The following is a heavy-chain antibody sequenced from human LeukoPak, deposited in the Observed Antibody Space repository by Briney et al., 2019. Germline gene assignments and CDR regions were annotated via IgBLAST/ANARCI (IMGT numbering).Heavy chain of an antibody. CDR2: VSSSSSYM. CDR1: GFIFSTYT. J-gene: IGHJ4*02. Sequence: GGSLRLSCAASGFIFSTYTMNWVRQAPGKGLEWVSSVSSSSSYMYYADSVKGRFTISRDNAKNSLYLQMNSLRAEDTAVYYCARAWGGPSCSGWNCYSGFDYWGQGTLVTVSS. V-gene: IGHV3-21*01. D-gene: IGHD2-15*01. CDR3: ARAWGGPSCSGWNCYSGFDY.